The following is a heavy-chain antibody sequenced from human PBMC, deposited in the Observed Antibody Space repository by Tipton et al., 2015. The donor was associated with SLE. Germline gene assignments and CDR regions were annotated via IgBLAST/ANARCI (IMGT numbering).Heavy chain of an antibody. CDR3: VASGYDYRLFDY. J-gene: IGHJ4*01. Sequence: SLRLSCAASGFIFSDHYMDWVRQAPGKGLEWVGRTRNKVNSHTTEYAAFVKGRFPISREDSEDSLYLQMNSRKTEDSAVYYCVASGYDYRLFDYWGQGFLVAVSS. CDR1: GFIFSDHY. CDR2: TRNKVNSHTT. V-gene: IGHV3-72*01. D-gene: IGHD5-12*01.